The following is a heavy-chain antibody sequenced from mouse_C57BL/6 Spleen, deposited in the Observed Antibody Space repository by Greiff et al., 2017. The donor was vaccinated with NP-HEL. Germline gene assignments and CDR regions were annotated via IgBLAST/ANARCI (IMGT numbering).Heavy chain of an antibody. V-gene: IGHV3-6*01. CDR3: ARDGGY. CDR1: GYSITSGYY. J-gene: IGHJ2*01. Sequence: EVKLQESGPGLVKPSQSLSLTCSVTGYSITSGYYWNWIRQFPGNKLEWMGYISYDGSNNYNPSLKNRISITRDTSKNQFFLKLNSVTTEDTATYYCARDGGYWGQGTTLTVSS. CDR2: ISYDGSN.